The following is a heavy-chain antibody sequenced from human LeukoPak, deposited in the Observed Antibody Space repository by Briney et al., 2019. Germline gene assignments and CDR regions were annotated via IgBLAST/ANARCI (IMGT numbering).Heavy chain of an antibody. V-gene: IGHV1-69*04. CDR2: IIPIFGIA. CDR3: ARDIPLSSHYYYYGMDV. Sequence: ASVKVSCTASGGTFSSYAISWVRQAPGQGLEWMGRIIPIFGIANYAQKFQGRVTITADKSTSTAYMELSSLRSEDTAVYYCARDIPLSSHYYYYGMDVWGQGTTVTVSS. D-gene: IGHD2-2*02. J-gene: IGHJ6*02. CDR1: GGTFSSYA.